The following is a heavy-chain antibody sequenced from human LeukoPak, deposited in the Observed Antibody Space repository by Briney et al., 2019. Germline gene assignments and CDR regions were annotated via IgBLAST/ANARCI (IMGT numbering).Heavy chain of an antibody. D-gene: IGHD1-26*01. CDR3: AKHTGGSYPYYFDY. CDR2: ISGSGGST. J-gene: IGHJ4*02. Sequence: GGSLRLSCAASGFTFSSYAMSWVRRAPGKGLEWVPAISGSGGSTYYADSVKGRFTISRDNSKNTLYLQMNSLRAEDTAVYYCAKHTGGSYPYYFDYWGQGTLVTVSS. CDR1: GFTFSSYA. V-gene: IGHV3-23*01.